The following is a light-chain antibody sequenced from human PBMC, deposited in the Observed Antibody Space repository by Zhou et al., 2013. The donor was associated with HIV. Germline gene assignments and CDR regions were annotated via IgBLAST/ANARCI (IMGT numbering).Light chain of an antibody. Sequence: DIQVTQSPSFLSASIGDRVTITCRTSQDVSTYLGWYQQKPGKAPKLLIDAASTLRGGVPSRFGGSGSGTEFTLTITNLQPEDLATYHCQQFYSWPYTFGPGDQTGDQT. CDR1: QDVSTY. J-gene: IGKJ2*01. CDR3: QQFYSWPYT. V-gene: IGKV1-9*01. CDR2: AAS.